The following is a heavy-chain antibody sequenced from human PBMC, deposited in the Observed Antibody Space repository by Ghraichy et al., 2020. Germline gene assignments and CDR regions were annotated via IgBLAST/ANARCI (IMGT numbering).Heavy chain of an antibody. J-gene: IGHJ5*02. D-gene: IGHD2-15*01. CDR3: VRVLGEAEGLDP. V-gene: IGHV3-7*03. CDR2: IKPDGSDK. Sequence: GESLNISCAASGFAFSHYWMTWVRQAPGKGLYWVANIKPDGSDKRYGDSVKGRFTISRDNTKNSVDLQMNSLRAEDTALYYCVRVLGEAEGLDPWGQGTLVTVSS. CDR1: GFAFSHYW.